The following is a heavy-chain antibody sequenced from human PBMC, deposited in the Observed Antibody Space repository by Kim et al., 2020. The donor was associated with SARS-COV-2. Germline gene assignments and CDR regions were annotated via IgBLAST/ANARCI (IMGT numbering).Heavy chain of an antibody. CDR1: GYTSTNYG. Sequence: ASVKVSCKVSGYTSTNYGISWVRQAPGQGLEWMGWINTLSGHTNSVQKLQDRVTMTTVPSTNTVYMELRSLTSDDTAVYYCATTCSCSNCWYYFDYWGQG. CDR3: ATTCSCSNCWYYFDY. V-gene: IGHV1-18*01. J-gene: IGHJ4*02. CDR2: INTLSGHT. D-gene: IGHD6-19*01.